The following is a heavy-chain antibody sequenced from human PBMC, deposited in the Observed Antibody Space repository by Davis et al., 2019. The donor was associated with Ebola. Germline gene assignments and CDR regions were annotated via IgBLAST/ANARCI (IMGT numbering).Heavy chain of an antibody. CDR1: GGSFSGYY. Sequence: MPGGSLRLSCAVYGGSFSGYYWSWIRQPPGKGLEWIGEINHSGSTNYNPSLKSRVTISVDTSKNQFSLKLSSVTAADTAVYYCARGPTYYYGMDVWGQGTTVTVSS. J-gene: IGHJ6*02. CDR3: ARGPTYYYGMDV. V-gene: IGHV4-34*01. CDR2: INHSGST.